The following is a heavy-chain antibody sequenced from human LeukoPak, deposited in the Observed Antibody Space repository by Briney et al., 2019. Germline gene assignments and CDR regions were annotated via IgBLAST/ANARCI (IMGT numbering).Heavy chain of an antibody. CDR2: ISAYNGNT. CDR1: GYTFTSYG. D-gene: IGHD3-10*01. CDR3: ARDPRNYYGSGSYRDAFDI. Sequence: ASVKVSCKASGYTFTSYGISWVRQAPGQGLEWMGWISAYNGNTNCAQKLQGRVTMTTDTSTSTAYMELRSLRSDDTAVYYCARDPRNYYGSGSYRDAFDIWGQGTMVTVSS. V-gene: IGHV1-18*01. J-gene: IGHJ3*02.